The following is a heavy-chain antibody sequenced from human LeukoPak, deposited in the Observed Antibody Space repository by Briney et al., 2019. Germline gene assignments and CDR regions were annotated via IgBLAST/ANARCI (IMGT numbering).Heavy chain of an antibody. CDR1: GFTFSSYA. D-gene: IGHD3-22*01. CDR2: ISYDGSNK. Sequence: GGSLRLSCAAPGFTFSSYAMHWVRQAPGKGLEWVAVISYDGSNKYYADSVKGRFTISRDNSKNTLYLQMNSLRAEDTAVYYCARDSFYDSSGYYFNWFDPWGQGTLVTVSS. V-gene: IGHV3-30*04. J-gene: IGHJ5*02. CDR3: ARDSFYDSSGYYFNWFDP.